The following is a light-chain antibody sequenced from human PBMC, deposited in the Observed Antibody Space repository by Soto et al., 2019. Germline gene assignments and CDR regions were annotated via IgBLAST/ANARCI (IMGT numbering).Light chain of an antibody. CDR3: QPYYNTGT. V-gene: IGKV4-1*01. CDR2: WAS. CDR1: QNVLSSSNNKNY. Sequence: DIVMTQSPDSLAVSLGERATINCKSSQNVLSSSNNKNYLAWYQQKPGQSPKLLLYWASTRESGVTDRFSGRGSGTDFSRTSRSLQAEDVAVYYCQPYYNTGTFGQGTKVEIK. J-gene: IGKJ1*01.